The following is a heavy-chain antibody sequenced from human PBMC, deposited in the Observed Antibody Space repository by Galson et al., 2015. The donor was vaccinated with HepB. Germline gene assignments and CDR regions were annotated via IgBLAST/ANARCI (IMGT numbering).Heavy chain of an antibody. J-gene: IGHJ4*02. V-gene: IGHV3-33*01. CDR2: IWYDGSNK. Sequence: SLRLSCAASGFTFSSYGMHWVRQAPGKGLEWVAVIWYDGSNKYYADSVKGRFTISRDNSKNTLYLQMNSLRAEDTAVYYCARDTASSIHGFDYWGQGTLVTVSS. CDR1: GFTFSSYG. CDR3: ARDTASSIHGFDY.